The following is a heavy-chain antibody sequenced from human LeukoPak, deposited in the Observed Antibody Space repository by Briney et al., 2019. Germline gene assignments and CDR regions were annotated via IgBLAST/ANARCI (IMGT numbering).Heavy chain of an antibody. Sequence: SETLSLACTVSGAFTSTYYWSWVRQPPTGGLEWIGYVFYSGSSNYNPNFTSRVTMSVDTSKSQFSLKLTSVSDADTAVYYCARIDPLGFFDQWGQGTLVTVSP. CDR2: VFYSGSS. D-gene: IGHD6-25*01. CDR1: GAFTSTYY. V-gene: IGHV4-59*13. CDR3: ARIDPLGFFDQ. J-gene: IGHJ4*02.